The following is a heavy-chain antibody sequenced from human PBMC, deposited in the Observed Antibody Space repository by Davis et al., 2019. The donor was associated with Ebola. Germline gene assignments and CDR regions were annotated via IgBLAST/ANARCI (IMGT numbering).Heavy chain of an antibody. CDR1: GFTFSSYA. J-gene: IGHJ4*02. D-gene: IGHD2-2*01. CDR2: ISGSGGST. Sequence: PGGSLRLSCAASGFTFSSYAMSWVRQAPGKGLEWVSAISGSGGSTYYADSVKGRFTISRDSSKNTLYLQMNSLRAEDTAVYYCARDLGYCSSTSCYPYWGQGTLVTVSS. V-gene: IGHV3-23*01. CDR3: ARDLGYCSSTSCYPY.